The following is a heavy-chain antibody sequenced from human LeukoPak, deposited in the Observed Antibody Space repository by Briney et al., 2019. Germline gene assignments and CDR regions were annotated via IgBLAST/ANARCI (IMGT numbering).Heavy chain of an antibody. V-gene: IGHV4-34*01. J-gene: IGHJ4*02. Sequence: SETLSLTCAVYGGSFSGYYWSWIRQPPGKGLEWIGEINHSGSTNYNPSLKSRVTISVDTSKNQFSLKLSSVTAADTAVYYCTRDGPGLYFDYWGQGTLVTVSS. CDR2: INHSGST. CDR3: TRDGPGLYFDY. D-gene: IGHD3-10*01. CDR1: GGSFSGYY.